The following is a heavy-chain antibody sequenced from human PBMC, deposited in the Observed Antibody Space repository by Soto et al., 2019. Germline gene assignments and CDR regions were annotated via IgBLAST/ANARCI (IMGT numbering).Heavy chain of an antibody. Sequence: QVQLQESGPGLVKPSETLSLTCTVSGGSIRSYYWSWIRQPPRKGLECIGYIYYSGSTNYNPALKSRVTIAGDTSNHQFSRKLSSVTAADPAVYYCAREGGYNWNDSFFGYFDYWGQGTLVTVSS. J-gene: IGHJ4*02. V-gene: IGHV4-59*01. CDR3: AREGGYNWNDSFFGYFDY. CDR1: GGSIRSYY. CDR2: IYYSGST. D-gene: IGHD1-20*01.